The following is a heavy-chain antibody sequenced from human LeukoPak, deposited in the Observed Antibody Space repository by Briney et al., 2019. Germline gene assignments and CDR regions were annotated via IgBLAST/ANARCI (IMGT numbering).Heavy chain of an antibody. J-gene: IGHJ4*02. CDR2: ISHRETT. V-gene: IGHV4-30-2*01. CDR3: ASRRNGYNYGLDY. CDR1: GGSISSDDYS. D-gene: IGHD5-24*01. Sequence: PSETLSLTCAVSGGSISSDDYSWSWLRQPPGKGLEWIGFISHRETTYYNPSLRSRVTISVDRSKNQFSLKLSSVTAADTAVYYCASRRNGYNYGLDYWGQGTLVTVSS.